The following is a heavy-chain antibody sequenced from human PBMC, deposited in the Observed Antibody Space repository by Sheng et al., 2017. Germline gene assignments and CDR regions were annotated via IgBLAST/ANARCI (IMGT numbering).Heavy chain of an antibody. J-gene: IGHJ4*02. CDR2: ISSSSSYI. V-gene: IGHV3-21*01. CDR1: GFTFSSYS. D-gene: IGHD6-19*01. CDR3: ARDRPYSSGWYNGEGSSFDY. Sequence: EVQLVESGGGLVKPGGSLRLSCAASGFTFSSYSMNWVRQAPGKGLEWVSSISSSSSYIYYADSVKGRFTISRDNAKNSLYLQMNSLRAEDTAVYYCARDRPYSSGWYNGEGSSFDYWGQGTLVTVSS.